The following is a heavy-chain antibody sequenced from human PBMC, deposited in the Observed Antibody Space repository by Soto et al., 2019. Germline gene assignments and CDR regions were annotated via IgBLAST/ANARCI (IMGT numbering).Heavy chain of an antibody. Sequence: GGSLRLSCAASGFTVSSNYMSWVRQAPGKGLEWVSVIYSGGSTYYADSVKGRFTISRDNSKNTLYLQMNSLRAEDTAVYYCARTSAGRRSIYFDYWGQGTLVTVSS. J-gene: IGHJ4*02. CDR1: GFTVSSNY. V-gene: IGHV3-66*01. CDR2: IYSGGST. CDR3: ARTSAGRRSIYFDY. D-gene: IGHD6-13*01.